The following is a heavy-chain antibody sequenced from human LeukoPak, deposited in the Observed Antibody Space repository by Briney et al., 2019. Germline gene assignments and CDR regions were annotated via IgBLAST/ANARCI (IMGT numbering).Heavy chain of an antibody. J-gene: IGHJ4*02. V-gene: IGHV3-7*01. CDR1: GFTFSSYW. D-gene: IGHD5-18*01. CDR3: ARVEYSYGLYYFDY. Sequence: PGGSLRLSCAASGFTFSSYWMSWVRQAPGKGLEWVANIKQDGSEKYYVDSVKGRLTISRDNAKNTLYLQMNSLRAEDTAVYYCARVEYSYGLYYFDYWGQGTLVTVSS. CDR2: IKQDGSEK.